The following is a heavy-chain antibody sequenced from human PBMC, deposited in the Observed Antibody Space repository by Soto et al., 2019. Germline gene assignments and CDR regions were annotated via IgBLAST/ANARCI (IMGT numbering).Heavy chain of an antibody. CDR1: GYTFTSYA. V-gene: IGHV1-3*01. CDR2: INAGNGNT. Sequence: ASVKVSCKASGYTFTSYAMHWVRQAPGQRLEWMGWINAGNGNTKYSQKFQGRVTITRDTSASTAYMELSSLRSEDTAVYYCARSSVVVTALDYWGQGTLVTVSS. CDR3: ARSSVVVTALDY. J-gene: IGHJ4*02. D-gene: IGHD2-21*02.